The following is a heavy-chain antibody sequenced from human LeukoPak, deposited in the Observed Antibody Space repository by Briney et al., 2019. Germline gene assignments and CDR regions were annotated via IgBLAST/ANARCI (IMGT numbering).Heavy chain of an antibody. CDR3: AREVDYVWGSYGY. CDR2: IYTSGST. J-gene: IGHJ4*02. Sequence: SQTLSLTYTVSGGSISSGSYYWSWIRQPAGKGLEWIGRIYTSGSTNYNPSLKSRVTISVDTSKNQFSLKLSSVTAADTAVYYCAREVDYVWGSYGYWGQGTLVTVSS. D-gene: IGHD3-16*01. V-gene: IGHV4-61*02. CDR1: GGSISSGSYY.